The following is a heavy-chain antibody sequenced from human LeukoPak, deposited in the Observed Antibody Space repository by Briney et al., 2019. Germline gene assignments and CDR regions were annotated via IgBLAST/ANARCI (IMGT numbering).Heavy chain of an antibody. CDR1: GFTFSNAW. J-gene: IGHJ6*03. CDR3: ARYYYGSGSMSYYYYMDV. V-gene: IGHV3-15*01. D-gene: IGHD3-10*01. CDR2: IKSKTDGGTT. Sequence: GGSLRLSCAASGFTFSNAWMSWVRQAPGKGLEWVGRIKSKTDGGTTDYAAPVKGRFTISRDDSKNTLYLQMNSLRAEDTAVYYCARYYYGSGSMSYYYYMDVWGKGTTVTISS.